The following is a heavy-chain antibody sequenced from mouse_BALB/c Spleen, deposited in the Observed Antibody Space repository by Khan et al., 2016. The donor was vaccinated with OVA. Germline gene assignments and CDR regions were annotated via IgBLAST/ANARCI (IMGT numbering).Heavy chain of an antibody. CDR3: ARGNYYGYYFDY. D-gene: IGHD1-1*01. V-gene: IGHV3-2*02. J-gene: IGHJ2*02. CDR1: GYSITSNYA. Sequence: VQLVESGPGLVKPSQSLSLTCTVTGYSITSNYAWNWIRQFPGNKLEWMGYISYSGSTTYNPSLKSRISITRDTSKNQFFLQLKSVTTEDTATYYCARGNYYGYYFDYGGQGTSLTVSS. CDR2: ISYSGST.